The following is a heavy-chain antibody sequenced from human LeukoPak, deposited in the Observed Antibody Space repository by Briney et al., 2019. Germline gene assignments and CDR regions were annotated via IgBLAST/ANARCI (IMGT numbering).Heavy chain of an antibody. CDR3: ARDELQWLPPYYYYYGMDV. J-gene: IGHJ6*02. Sequence: SETLSLTRTVSGGSISSYYWSWIRQPPGKGLEWIGYIYYSGSTNYNPSLKSRVTMSVDTSKNQFSLKPSSVTAADTAVYYCARDELQWLPPYYYYYGMDVWGQGTTVTVSS. CDR1: GGSISSYY. D-gene: IGHD6-19*01. V-gene: IGHV4-59*01. CDR2: IYYSGST.